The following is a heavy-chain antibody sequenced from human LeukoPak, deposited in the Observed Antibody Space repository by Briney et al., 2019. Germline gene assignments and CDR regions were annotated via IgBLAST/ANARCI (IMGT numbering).Heavy chain of an antibody. CDR1: GFTFSSYS. Sequence: GGSLRLSCAASGFTFSSYSMNWVRQAPGKGLEWVSSISSSSSYIYYADSVKGRFTISRDNAKNSLYLQMNSLRAEDTTVYYCAKARNYYDSSGYSPDAFDIWGQGTMVTVSS. V-gene: IGHV3-21*01. J-gene: IGHJ3*02. CDR2: ISSSSSYI. CDR3: AKARNYYDSSGYSPDAFDI. D-gene: IGHD3-22*01.